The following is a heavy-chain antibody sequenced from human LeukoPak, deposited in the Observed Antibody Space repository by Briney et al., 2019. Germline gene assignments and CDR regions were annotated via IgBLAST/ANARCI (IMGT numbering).Heavy chain of an antibody. Sequence: GGSLRLSCAASGFTFSSYTMHWIRQAPGKGLEWVSSISGSNSYIFYADSVKGRFTISRDNSKNTLYLQMNSLRAEDTAVYYCARIIAAAGNVYDYWGQGTLVTVSS. D-gene: IGHD6-13*01. CDR3: ARIIAAAGNVYDY. V-gene: IGHV3-21*04. CDR1: GFTFSSYT. J-gene: IGHJ4*02. CDR2: ISGSNSYI.